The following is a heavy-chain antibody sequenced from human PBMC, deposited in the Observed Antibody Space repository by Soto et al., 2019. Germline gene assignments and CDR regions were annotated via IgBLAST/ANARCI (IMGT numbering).Heavy chain of an antibody. CDR2: IIPIFGTA. J-gene: IGHJ6*02. CDR1: GGTFSSYA. CDR3: YCSSTSCYVTPCYYYGMDV. Sequence: SVKVSCKASGGTFSSYAISWVRQAPGQGLEWMGGIIPIFGTANYAQKFQGRVTITADESTSTAYMELSRLRSEDTAVYYCYCSSTSCYVTPCYYYGMDVWGQGTTVTVSS. V-gene: IGHV1-69*13. D-gene: IGHD2-2*01.